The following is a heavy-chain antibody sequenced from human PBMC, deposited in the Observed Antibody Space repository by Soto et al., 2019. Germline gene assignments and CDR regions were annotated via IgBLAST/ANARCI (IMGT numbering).Heavy chain of an antibody. D-gene: IGHD4-17*01. J-gene: IGHJ4*02. CDR2: SYYIGGT. CDR3: TRRGLYGGNADY. CDR1: GDSISGSSYY. Sequence: SETLSLTCTVSGDSISGSSYYWGWIRQPPGKGLEWVGSSYYIGGTYSNPSLKSRVTISVDTSKNQFSLELTSVTAADTAVYYCTRRGLYGGNADYWGQGILVTVSS. V-gene: IGHV4-39*01.